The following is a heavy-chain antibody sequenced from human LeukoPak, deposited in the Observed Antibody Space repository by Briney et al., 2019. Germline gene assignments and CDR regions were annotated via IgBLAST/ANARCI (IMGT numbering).Heavy chain of an antibody. CDR3: AREIDRDDYNRFFDY. CDR2: MNPNSGNT. CDR1: GYTFTSYD. Sequence: ASVKVSCKASGYTFTSYDINWVRQATRQGLEWMGWMNPNSGNTGYAQKFQGRVTMTRNTSISTAYMEMRSLRSEDTAVYYCAREIDRDDYNRFFDYWGQGTLVTVSS. J-gene: IGHJ4*02. D-gene: IGHD5-24*01. V-gene: IGHV1-8*01.